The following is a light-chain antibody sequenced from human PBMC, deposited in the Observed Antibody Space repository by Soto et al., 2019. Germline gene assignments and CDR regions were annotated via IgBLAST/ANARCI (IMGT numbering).Light chain of an antibody. V-gene: IGKV3D-15*01. CDR1: QSVSSY. CDR3: QQYNNWPPWT. J-gene: IGKJ1*01. CDR2: AAS. Sequence: EIVLTQSPATLSLSPGERATLSCRASQSVSSYLVWYQQKPGQAPRLLIFAASSRASGIPDRFSGSGSGTEFTLTISRLQSEDFAVYYCQQYNNWPPWTFGQGTKVDIK.